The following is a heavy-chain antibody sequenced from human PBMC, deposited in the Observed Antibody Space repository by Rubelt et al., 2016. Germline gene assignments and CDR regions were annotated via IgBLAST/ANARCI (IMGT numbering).Heavy chain of an antibody. CDR3: ARSPRYDFEDNWFDP. J-gene: IGHJ5*02. D-gene: IGHD3-3*01. Sequence: QVQLVQSAAEVKKPGASVKVSCKASGYTFTSYYMHWVRQAPGQGLEWMGIINPSGGSTSYAPKFPGRVTMTRDTSTSTVYMELSSLRSEDTAVYYCARSPRYDFEDNWFDPWGQGTLVTVSS. CDR2: INPSGGST. CDR1: GYTFTSYY. V-gene: IGHV1-46*01.